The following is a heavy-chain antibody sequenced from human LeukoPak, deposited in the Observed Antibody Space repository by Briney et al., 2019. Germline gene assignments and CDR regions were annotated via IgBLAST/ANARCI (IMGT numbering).Heavy chain of an antibody. CDR1: GGSISSYY. V-gene: IGHV4-59*01. D-gene: IGHD6-19*01. CDR3: ASVSSDSDY. J-gene: IGHJ4*02. CDR2: IYYSGST. Sequence: TSETLSLTCTVSGGSISSYYWSWIRQPPGKGLEWIGYIYYSGSTNYNPSLKSRVTISVDTSKNQFSLKLSSVTAADTAVYYCASVSSDSDYWGQGTLVTVSS.